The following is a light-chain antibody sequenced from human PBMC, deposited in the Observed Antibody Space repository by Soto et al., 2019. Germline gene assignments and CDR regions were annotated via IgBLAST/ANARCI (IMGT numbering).Light chain of an antibody. CDR1: QNINSY. Sequence: DIQMTQSPSSLSASVGDRVTIICRASQNINSYLAWFQQKPGKAPKSLIYDATSLQSGVPSRFSGSGSGTDFSLTISSLQPEDAATYYCQQCERYNPSFGGGTKLEI. V-gene: IGKV1-16*01. J-gene: IGKJ4*01. CDR3: QQCERYNPS. CDR2: DAT.